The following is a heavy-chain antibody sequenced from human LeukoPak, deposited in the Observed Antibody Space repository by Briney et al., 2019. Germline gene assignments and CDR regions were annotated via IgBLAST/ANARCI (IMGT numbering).Heavy chain of an antibody. J-gene: IGHJ4*02. CDR3: ARVGSSSSPHFDY. V-gene: IGHV4-59*01. Sequence: SETLSLTCTVSGGSMNDYYWTWIRQPPGRGLGWIGYMYYSGSTKYNPSLKSRLTISLDRSRNQFSLKLSSVTAADTAVYYRARVGSSSSPHFDYWGQGTLVTVSS. CDR2: MYYSGST. CDR1: GGSMNDYY. D-gene: IGHD6-6*01.